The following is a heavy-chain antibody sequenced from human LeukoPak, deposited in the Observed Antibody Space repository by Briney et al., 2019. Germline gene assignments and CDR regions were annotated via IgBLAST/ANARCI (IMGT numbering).Heavy chain of an antibody. CDR3: ARSPPGRFGEWHFDY. CDR2: IYTSGST. D-gene: IGHD3-10*01. CDR1: GASISSTSYY. J-gene: IGHJ4*02. Sequence: SETLSLTCTVSGASISSTSYYWSWIRQPAGKGLEWIGRIYTSGSTNYNPTLKSRVTMSVDTSKNQFSLKLSSVTAADTAVYYCARSPPGRFGEWHFDYWGQGTLVTVSS. V-gene: IGHV4-61*02.